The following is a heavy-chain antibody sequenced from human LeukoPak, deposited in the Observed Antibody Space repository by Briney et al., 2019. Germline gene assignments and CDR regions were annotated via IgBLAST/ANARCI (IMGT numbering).Heavy chain of an antibody. Sequence: GGSLSLSCTVSGFTVSSNSMSWVRQAPGKGLEWVSFIYSGGNTHYSDSVKGRFTISRDNSKNTLYLQMNSLRADDTAVYYCARRAGEYSHPYDYWGQGTLVTISS. CDR1: GFTVSSNS. V-gene: IGHV3-53*01. D-gene: IGHD4-17*01. CDR2: IYSGGNT. CDR3: ARRAGEYSHPYDY. J-gene: IGHJ4*02.